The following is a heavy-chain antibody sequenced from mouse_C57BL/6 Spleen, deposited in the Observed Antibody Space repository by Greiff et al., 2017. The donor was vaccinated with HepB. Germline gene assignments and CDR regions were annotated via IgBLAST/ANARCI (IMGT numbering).Heavy chain of an antibody. Sequence: QVQLQQPGAELVRPGSSVKLSCKASGYTFTSYWMHWVKQRPIQGLEWIGNIDPSDSETHYNQKFKDKATLTVDKSSSTAYMQLSSLTSEDSAVYYCAAGMVTTTGGYFDYWGQGTTLTVSS. CDR2: IDPSDSET. D-gene: IGHD2-2*01. V-gene: IGHV1-52*01. CDR3: AAGMVTTTGGYFDY. J-gene: IGHJ2*01. CDR1: GYTFTSYW.